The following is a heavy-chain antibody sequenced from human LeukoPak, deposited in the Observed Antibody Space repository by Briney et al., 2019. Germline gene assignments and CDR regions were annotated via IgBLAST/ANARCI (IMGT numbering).Heavy chain of an antibody. D-gene: IGHD3-9*01. J-gene: IGHJ3*02. V-gene: IGHV4-34*01. CDR1: GGSFSGYY. Sequence: SETLSLTCAVYGGSFSGYYWSWIRQPPGKGLEWIGEINHSGSTNYNPSLKSRVTISVDTSNNQFSLKLSSVTAADTAVYYCARQRLRYFDWKYDAFDIWGQGTMVTVSS. CDR2: INHSGST. CDR3: ARQRLRYFDWKYDAFDI.